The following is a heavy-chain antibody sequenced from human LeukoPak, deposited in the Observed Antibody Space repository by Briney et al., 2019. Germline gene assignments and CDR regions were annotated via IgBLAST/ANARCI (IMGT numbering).Heavy chain of an antibody. Sequence: PGGSLRLSCAASGFTFSGSAMHWVRQASGKGLEWVGRIRSKANSYATAYAASVKGRFTISRDDSKNTAYLQMNSLKTEDTAVYYCTRRIDSYGYPYWGQGTLVTVS. D-gene: IGHD5-18*01. J-gene: IGHJ4*02. V-gene: IGHV3-73*01. CDR2: IRSKANSYAT. CDR3: TRRIDSYGYPY. CDR1: GFTFSGSA.